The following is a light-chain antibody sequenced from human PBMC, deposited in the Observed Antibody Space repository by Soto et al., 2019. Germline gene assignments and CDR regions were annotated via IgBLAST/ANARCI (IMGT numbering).Light chain of an antibody. CDR1: NIGSKS. CDR2: DDS. Sequence: SYELAQPPSVSVAPGQTARITCGGNNIGSKSVHWYQQKPGQAPVLVVYDDSDRPSGVPDRFSGSKSGNTASLTVSGLQAEDEADYYCSSYAGSNNFVFGTGTKVTVL. CDR3: SSYAGSNNFV. J-gene: IGLJ1*01. V-gene: IGLV3-21*02.